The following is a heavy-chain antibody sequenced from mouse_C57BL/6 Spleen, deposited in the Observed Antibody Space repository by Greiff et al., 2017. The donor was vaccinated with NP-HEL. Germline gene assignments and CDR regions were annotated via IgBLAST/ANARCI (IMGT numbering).Heavy chain of an antibody. D-gene: IGHD1-1*01. CDR1: GYTFTSYW. CDR2: IYPGSGST. CDR3: ARGSYYYGSSHWYFDV. V-gene: IGHV1-55*01. J-gene: IGHJ1*03. Sequence: QVQLQQPGAELVKPGASVKMSCKASGYTFTSYWITWVKQRPGQGLEWIGDIYPGSGSTNYNEKFKSKATLTVDTSSSTAYMQLSSLTSEDSAVYYCARGSYYYGSSHWYFDVWGTVTTVTVSS.